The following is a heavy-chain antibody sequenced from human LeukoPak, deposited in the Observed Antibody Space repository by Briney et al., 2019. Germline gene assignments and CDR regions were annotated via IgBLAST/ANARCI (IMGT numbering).Heavy chain of an antibody. V-gene: IGHV4-34*01. D-gene: IGHD3-16*01. CDR1: GGSFSGYY. J-gene: IGHJ6*03. Sequence: SETLSLTCAVYGGSFSGYYWSWIRQPPGKGLEWIGEINHSGSTNYNPSLKSRVTISVDTSKNQFSLKLSSVTAADTAVYYCARDAYDYVWGSYGLYYYYMDVWGKGTTVTVSS. CDR2: INHSGST. CDR3: ARDAYDYVWGSYGLYYYYMDV.